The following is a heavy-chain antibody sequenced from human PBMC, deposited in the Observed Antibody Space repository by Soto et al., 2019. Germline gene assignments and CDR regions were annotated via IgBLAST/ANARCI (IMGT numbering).Heavy chain of an antibody. D-gene: IGHD3-22*01. V-gene: IGHV3-13*01. Sequence: SLRLSCAASGFTFTRYDMHWVRLTAGKDLEWVSSIGTDGGTYYVGSVKGRFTISREDDKNSVYLQMNSLGAGDTAVYYCARAYYDSSGYPVGGMDVWGQGTMVTVSS. J-gene: IGHJ6*02. CDR2: IGTDGGT. CDR3: ARAYYDSSGYPVGGMDV. CDR1: GFTFTRYD.